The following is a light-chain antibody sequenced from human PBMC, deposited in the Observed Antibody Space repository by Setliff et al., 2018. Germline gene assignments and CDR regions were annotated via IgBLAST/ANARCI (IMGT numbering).Light chain of an antibody. Sequence: SALSQPRSVSGSPGQSVTISCTGTRTAVGDNKYITWYQHHPGKAPKLMMYDVSKRPAGVPDRFSGSKSGNTASLTTSGLQAEDEADYYCCSNAFGNSYVFGTGTRSPS. CDR2: DVS. J-gene: IGLJ1*01. V-gene: IGLV2-11*01. CDR3: CSNAFGNSYV. CDR1: RTAVGDNKY.